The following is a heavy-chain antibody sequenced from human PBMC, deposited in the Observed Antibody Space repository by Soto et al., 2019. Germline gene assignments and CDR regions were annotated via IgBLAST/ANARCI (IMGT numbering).Heavy chain of an antibody. J-gene: IGHJ3*01. CDR3: AKDASRKVVVVLAGLFDV. V-gene: IGHV3-23*01. CDR1: GFTFNNYA. CDR2: ISGGGST. D-gene: IGHD2-15*01. Sequence: EVQLLESGGRLVQPGGSLRLSCAASGFTFNNYAISWVRQAPGKGLEWVSVISGGGSTYYSESVRGRFTISRDISKNTVYLQMDNLRAEDTALYYCAKDASRKVVVVLAGLFDVWGQGTMVTVSS.